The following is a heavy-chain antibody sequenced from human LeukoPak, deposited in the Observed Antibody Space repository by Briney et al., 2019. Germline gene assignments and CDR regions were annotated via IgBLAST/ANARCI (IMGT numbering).Heavy chain of an antibody. Sequence: SETLSLTCTVSGGSISISSYYWGWLRQPPGMGLEWIGSIYYSGSTYYNPSLKSRVTISVDTSKNQFSLKLSSVTAADTAVYYCARHLNYGDYVREEIDYWGQGTLVTVSS. J-gene: IGHJ4*02. CDR1: GGSISISSYY. CDR3: ARHLNYGDYVREEIDY. D-gene: IGHD4-17*01. CDR2: IYYSGST. V-gene: IGHV4-39*01.